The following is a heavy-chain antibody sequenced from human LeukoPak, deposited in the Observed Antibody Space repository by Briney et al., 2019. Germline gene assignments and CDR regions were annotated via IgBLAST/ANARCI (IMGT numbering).Heavy chain of an antibody. J-gene: IGHJ6*02. CDR1: GGSISSYY. V-gene: IGHV4-59*01. D-gene: IGHD5-12*01. Sequence: SETLSLTCTVSGGSISSYYWSWIRQPPVGGLEWIGYIYYSGSTNYNPSLKRRVTISLDTSKSQFSLKLRSVTAADTAVYYCARSGLDSRYYFGMDVWGQGTTVTVSS. CDR3: ARSGLDSRYYFGMDV. CDR2: IYYSGST.